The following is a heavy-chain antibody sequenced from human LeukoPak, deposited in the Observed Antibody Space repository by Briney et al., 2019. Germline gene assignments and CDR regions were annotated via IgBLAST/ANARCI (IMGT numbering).Heavy chain of an antibody. V-gene: IGHV4-59*12. CDR3: AREESGYDSSGRVDY. D-gene: IGHD3-22*01. J-gene: IGHJ4*02. CDR2: IYYSGST. CDR1: GGSISSYY. Sequence: SETLSLTCTVSGGSISSYYWSWIRQPPGKGLEWIGYIYYSGSTNYNPSLKSRVTISVDTSKNQFSLKLSSVTAADTAVYYCAREESGYDSSGRVDYWGQGTLVTVSS.